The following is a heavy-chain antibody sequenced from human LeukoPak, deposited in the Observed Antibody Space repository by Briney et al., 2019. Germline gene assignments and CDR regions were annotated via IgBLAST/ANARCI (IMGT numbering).Heavy chain of an antibody. J-gene: IGHJ3*01. CDR3: ARVSAPDTVPTFSIFEL. V-gene: IGHV3-30*04. Sequence: PGGSLRLSCGASGFTFSTHAAHWVRQAPGKGLEWVGVISYDGSDESCGDAVKGRFTMSRDNSKNTVSLQMKSLRPEDTAMYFCARVSAPDTVPTFSIFELWGQGTMVTVSS. CDR2: ISYDGSDE. CDR1: GFTFSTHA. D-gene: IGHD3-16*01.